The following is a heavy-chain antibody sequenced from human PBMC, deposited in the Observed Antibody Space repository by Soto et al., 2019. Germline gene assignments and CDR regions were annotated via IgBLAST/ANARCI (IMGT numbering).Heavy chain of an antibody. D-gene: IGHD2-2*01. CDR1: GYTFTSYD. CDR2: MNPNSGNT. J-gene: IGHJ3*02. V-gene: IGHV1-8*01. Sequence: ASVKVSCKASGYTFTSYDINWVRQATGQGLEWMGWMNPNSGNTGYAQKFQGRVTMTRNTSISTAYMELSSLRSEDTAVYYCARGEWIVLVPAAICSHDVFDIWGQGTMVIVSS. CDR3: ARGEWIVLVPAAICSHDVFDI.